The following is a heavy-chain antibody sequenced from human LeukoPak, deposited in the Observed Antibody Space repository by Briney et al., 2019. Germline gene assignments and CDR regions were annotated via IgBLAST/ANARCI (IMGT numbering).Heavy chain of an antibody. J-gene: IGHJ4*02. CDR3: AKELAREVLWFGELLAPLHRGEFDY. Sequence: PGGSLRLSCAASGFTFSSYAMSWVRQAPGKGLEWVSVIYSGGSTYYADSVKGRFTISRDNSKNTLYLQMNSLRAEDTAVYYCAKELAREVLWFGELLAPLHRGEFDYWGQGTLVTVSS. CDR1: GFTFSSYA. D-gene: IGHD3-10*01. CDR2: IYSGGST. V-gene: IGHV3-23*03.